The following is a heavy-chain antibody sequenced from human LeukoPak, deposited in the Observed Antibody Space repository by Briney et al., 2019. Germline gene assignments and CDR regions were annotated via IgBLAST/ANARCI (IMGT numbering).Heavy chain of an antibody. D-gene: IGHD5-18*01. Sequence: GASVKVSCKASGYTFTSYYMHWLRQAPGQGLEWMGITNPSGGSTSYAQKFQGRVTMTRDTSTSTVYMELSSLRSEDTAVSYCARDRNVETAMVTWDYWGQGTLVTVSS. V-gene: IGHV1-46*01. CDR3: ARDRNVETAMVTWDY. J-gene: IGHJ4*02. CDR2: TNPSGGST. CDR1: GYTFTSYY.